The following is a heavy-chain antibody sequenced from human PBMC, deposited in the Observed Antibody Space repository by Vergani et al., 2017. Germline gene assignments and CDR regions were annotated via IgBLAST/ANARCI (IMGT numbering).Heavy chain of an antibody. V-gene: IGHV4-39*01. J-gene: IGHJ4*02. CDR2: MDYSGST. CDR1: GDSVISTDYH. D-gene: IGHD2-15*01. Sequence: QVQLQESRPGLVKPSETLSLTCTVSGDSVISTDYHWGWIRQPPGKGLEWIGCMDYSGSTSYNPSLESRISISFETPKNQFSLRLTSVTAADTAVYYCASKRGACRAAYCHSYDFWGPGTLVGVSS. CDR3: ASKRGACRAAYCHSYDF.